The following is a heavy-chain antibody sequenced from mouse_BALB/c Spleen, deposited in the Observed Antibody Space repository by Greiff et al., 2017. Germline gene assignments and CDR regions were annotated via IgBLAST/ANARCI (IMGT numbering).Heavy chain of an antibody. D-gene: IGHD2-1*01. CDR3: TRGKIYYGNRYAMDY. J-gene: IGHJ4*01. CDR2: IYPGSGST. V-gene: IGHV1S22*01. CDR1: GYTFTGYW. Sequence: LQQPGSELVRPGASVKLSCKASGYTFTGYWMHWVKQRPGQGLEWIGNIYPGSGSTNYDEKFKSKATLTVDTSSSTAYMQLSSLTSEDSAVYYCTRGKIYYGNRYAMDYWGQGTSVTVSS.